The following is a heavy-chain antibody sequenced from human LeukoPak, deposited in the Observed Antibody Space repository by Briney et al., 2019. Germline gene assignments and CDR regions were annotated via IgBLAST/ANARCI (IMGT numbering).Heavy chain of an antibody. Sequence: ASVKVSCKASGYTFTSYGISWVRQAPGQGLEWMGWISAYNGNTNYAQKLQGRVTMTTDTSTSTCYMELRSLRSDDTAVYYCARDPPLGYFDWPDAFDIWGQGTMVTVSS. CDR1: GYTFTSYG. D-gene: IGHD3-9*01. CDR3: ARDPPLGYFDWPDAFDI. J-gene: IGHJ3*02. V-gene: IGHV1-18*01. CDR2: ISAYNGNT.